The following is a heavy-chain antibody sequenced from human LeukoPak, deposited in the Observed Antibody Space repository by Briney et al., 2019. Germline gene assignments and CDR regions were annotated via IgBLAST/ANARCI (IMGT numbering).Heavy chain of an antibody. Sequence: PSETLSLTCAVYGGSFSGYYWSWIRQPPGMGLQWIGEINHSGSTNYNPSLKSRVTISVDTSKNQFSLKLSSVTAADTAVYYCARSYGFSNLNWFDPWGQGTLVTVSS. CDR2: INHSGST. CDR3: ARSYGFSNLNWFDP. J-gene: IGHJ5*02. V-gene: IGHV4-34*01. CDR1: GGSFSGYY. D-gene: IGHD1-26*01.